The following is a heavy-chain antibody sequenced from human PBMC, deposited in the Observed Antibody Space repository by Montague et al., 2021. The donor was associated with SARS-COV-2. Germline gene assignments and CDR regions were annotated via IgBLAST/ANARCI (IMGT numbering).Heavy chain of an antibody. CDR2: IFHSGTT. Sequence: SETLSLTCTVSGDSITTTNWWSWIRQSPGKGLEWIGEIFHSGTTNYNPSLKSRVSMSVDKSTNQFSLKLDSLTAADTALYFCARGAPGGYGSDWYGDAFDIWGRGTMVVVSS. D-gene: IGHD6-19*01. J-gene: IGHJ3*02. V-gene: IGHV4-4*02. CDR1: GDSITTTNW. CDR3: ARGAPGGYGSDWYGDAFDI.